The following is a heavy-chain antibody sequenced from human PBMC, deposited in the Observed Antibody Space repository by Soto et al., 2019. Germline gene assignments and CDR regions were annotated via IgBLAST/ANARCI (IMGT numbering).Heavy chain of an antibody. J-gene: IGHJ4*02. CDR3: ATERGPTYYFDY. CDR2: IYSDGST. V-gene: IGHV3-53*01. Sequence: PGGSLRLSSAASGFTVSSKYMSWVRQAPGKGLEWVSVIYSDGSTYYADSVKGRFTISRDNSKNTLYLQMNSLRAEDTAVYYCATERGPTYYFDYWGQGTLVTVSS. CDR1: GFTVSSKY. D-gene: IGHD2-21*01.